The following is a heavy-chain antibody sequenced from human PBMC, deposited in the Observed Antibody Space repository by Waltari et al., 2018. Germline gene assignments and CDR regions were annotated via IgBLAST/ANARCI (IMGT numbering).Heavy chain of an antibody. CDR3: ARGFSGGSSDF. Sequence: EVHLLASGGGLVQPGGSLSRSCAASGFILSSYAMAWVRQAPGKGVEWVSAISGSGGSTYYADSVKGRFTISRDNSKNTVFLQMNSLRAEDTAVYYCARGFSGGSSDFWGQGTLVTVSS. D-gene: IGHD2-15*01. CDR1: GFILSSYA. CDR2: ISGSGGST. J-gene: IGHJ4*02. V-gene: IGHV3-23*01.